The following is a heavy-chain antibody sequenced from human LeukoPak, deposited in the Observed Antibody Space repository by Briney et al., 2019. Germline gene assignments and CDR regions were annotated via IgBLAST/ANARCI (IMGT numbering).Heavy chain of an antibody. J-gene: IGHJ3*01. CDR2: FDPEDGEP. D-gene: IGHD1-26*01. V-gene: IGHV1-24*01. CDR1: GYTLTELA. CDR3: ATLILGTTFGA. Sequence: GASAKVSCTVSGYTLTELAMHWVRQAPGKGLEWMGGFDPEDGEPIYAQKFQGRVTMTEDTSTDTVYMELYSLRSEDTAVYYCATLILGTTFGAWGQGTMVTVSS.